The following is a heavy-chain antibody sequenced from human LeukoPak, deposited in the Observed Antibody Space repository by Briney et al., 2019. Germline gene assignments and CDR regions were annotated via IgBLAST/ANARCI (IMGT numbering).Heavy chain of an antibody. V-gene: IGHV3-53*01. J-gene: IGHJ6*03. CDR3: ARDGYGNNYMDV. CDR2: IYSGGTT. Sequence: GGSLRLSCAASGFTVSSNFMSWVRQAPGKGLEWVSVIYSGGTTYYAGSVKGRFTISRDNSKNTLSLQMNSLRAEDTAVYYCARDGYGNNYMDVWGKGTTVTVSS. CDR1: GFTVSSNF. D-gene: IGHD1/OR15-1a*01.